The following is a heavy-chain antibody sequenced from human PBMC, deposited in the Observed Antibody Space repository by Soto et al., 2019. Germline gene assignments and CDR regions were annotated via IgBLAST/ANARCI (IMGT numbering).Heavy chain of an antibody. V-gene: IGHV1-46*01. CDR3: ARVQGYCSSTSCYTSSGIDY. CDR2: INPSGGST. D-gene: IGHD2-2*02. Sequence: ASVKVSCKASGYTFTSYYMHWVRQAPGQGLEWMGIINPSGGSTSYAQKFQGRVTMTRDTSTSTVYMELSSLRSEDTAVYYCARVQGYCSSTSCYTSSGIDYWGQGTLVTVSS. J-gene: IGHJ4*02. CDR1: GYTFTSYY.